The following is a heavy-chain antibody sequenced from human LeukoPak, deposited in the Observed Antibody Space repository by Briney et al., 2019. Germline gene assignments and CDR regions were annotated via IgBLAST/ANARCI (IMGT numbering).Heavy chain of an antibody. CDR2: ISSSSSYI. V-gene: IGHV3-21*01. CDR1: GFTFSSYS. J-gene: IGHJ5*02. Sequence: SGGSLRLSCAASGFTFSSYSMSWVRQAPGKGLEWVSSISSSSSYIYYADSVKGRFTISRDNDKNSLYLQMNSLRAEDTAVYYCARHRGTWLVDPWGQGTLVTVSS. D-gene: IGHD3/OR15-3a*01. CDR3: ARHRGTWLVDP.